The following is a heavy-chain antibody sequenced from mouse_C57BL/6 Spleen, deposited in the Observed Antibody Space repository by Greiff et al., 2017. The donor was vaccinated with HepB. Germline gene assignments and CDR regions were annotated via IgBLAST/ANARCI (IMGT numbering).Heavy chain of an antibody. CDR2: IDPSDSYT. J-gene: IGHJ2*01. CDR1: GYTFTSYW. Sequence: QVQLQQPGAELVRPGPSVKLSCKASGYTFTSYWMHWVKQRPGQGLEWIGVIDPSDSYTNYNQKFKGKATLTVDTSSSTAYMQLSSLTSEDSAVYYCARGVYSNYYFDYWGQGTTLTVSS. D-gene: IGHD2-5*01. CDR3: ARGVYSNYYFDY. V-gene: IGHV1-59*01.